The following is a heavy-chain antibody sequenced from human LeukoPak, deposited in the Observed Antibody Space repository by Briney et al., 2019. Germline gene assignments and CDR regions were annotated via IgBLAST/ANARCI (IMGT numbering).Heavy chain of an antibody. V-gene: IGHV3-53*01. D-gene: IGHD3-10*01. CDR1: GFIVSSNY. CDR3: ARALYGSGSPLDY. J-gene: IGHJ4*02. Sequence: GGSLRLSCAASGFIVSSNYMNWVRQAPGKGLEWVSIIYSGGTTYYADSVEGRFTISRDNSKNTLYLQMNSLRAEDTAVYYCARALYGSGSPLDYWGQGTLVTVSS. CDR2: IYSGGTT.